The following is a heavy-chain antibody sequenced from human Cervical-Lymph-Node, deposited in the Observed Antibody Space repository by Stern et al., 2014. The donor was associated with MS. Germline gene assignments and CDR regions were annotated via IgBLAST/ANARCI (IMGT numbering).Heavy chain of an antibody. CDR3: ARDWHYAVDV. Sequence: EVQLVESGGGLVQPGGSLRLSCAASGFTFNNYAMNWVRQAPGKGLEWVSYITGGGSAHYPDSVKGRFTISRDNAKNSVYLQINSLRDEDTAVYYCARDWHYAVDVWGQGTTVTVSS. CDR1: GFTFNNYA. CDR2: ITGGGSA. J-gene: IGHJ6*02. V-gene: IGHV3-48*02.